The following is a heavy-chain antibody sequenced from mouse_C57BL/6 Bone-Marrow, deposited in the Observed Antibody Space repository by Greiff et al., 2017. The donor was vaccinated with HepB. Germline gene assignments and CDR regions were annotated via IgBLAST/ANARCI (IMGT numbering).Heavy chain of an antibody. CDR3: ARSSITTVVAGKNYYAMDY. CDR1: GYTFTSYW. V-gene: IGHV1-69*01. D-gene: IGHD1-1*01. J-gene: IGHJ4*01. Sequence: QVQLQQPGAELVMPGASVKLSCKASGYTFTSYWMHWVKQRPGQGLEWIGEIDPSDSYTNYNQKFKGKSTLTVDKSSSTAYMQLSSLTSEDSAVYYCARSSITTVVAGKNYYAMDYWGQGTSVTVSS. CDR2: IDPSDSYT.